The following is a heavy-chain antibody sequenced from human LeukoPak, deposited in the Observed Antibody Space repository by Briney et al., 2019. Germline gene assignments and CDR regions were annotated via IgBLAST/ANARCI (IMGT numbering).Heavy chain of an antibody. V-gene: IGHV1-69*04. CDR1: GGTFSSYA. J-gene: IGHJ6*02. CDR2: IIPILGIA. Sequence: SVKVSCKASGGTFSSYAISWVRQAPGQGLEWMGRIIPILGIANYAQKFQGGVTITADKSTSTAYMELSSLRSEDTAVYYCARAVREYSYGYVWGQGTTVTVSS. CDR3: ARAVREYSYGYV. D-gene: IGHD5-18*01.